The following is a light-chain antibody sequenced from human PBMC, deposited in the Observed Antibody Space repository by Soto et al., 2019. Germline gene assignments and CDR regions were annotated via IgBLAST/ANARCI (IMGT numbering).Light chain of an antibody. CDR2: GAS. CDR3: QQYGSSPPA. Sequence: EIALTQSPGTLSLSPGERATLSYRASQSVSSSYLAWYQQKPGQAPRLLIYGASSRATGIPDRFSGSGSGTDFTHTISRLEPEDFAVYYCQQYGSSPPAFGQRTKVEIK. J-gene: IGKJ1*01. V-gene: IGKV3-20*01. CDR1: QSVSSSY.